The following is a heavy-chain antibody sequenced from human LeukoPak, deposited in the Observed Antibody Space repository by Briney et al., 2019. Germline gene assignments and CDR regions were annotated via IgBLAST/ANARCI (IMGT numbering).Heavy chain of an antibody. D-gene: IGHD1-26*01. Sequence: PGGSLRLSCAASGFTFSGSAMHWVRQASGKGLEWVGRIRSKANNYATAYATSVKGRFTISRDDSKNMAYLQMNSLKTEDTAVYYCARDFGGRDYWGQGTLVTVSS. CDR3: ARDFGGRDY. CDR1: GFTFSGSA. V-gene: IGHV3-73*01. CDR2: IRSKANNYAT. J-gene: IGHJ4*02.